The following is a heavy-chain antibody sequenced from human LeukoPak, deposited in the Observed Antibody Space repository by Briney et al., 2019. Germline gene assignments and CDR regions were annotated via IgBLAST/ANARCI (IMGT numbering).Heavy chain of an antibody. Sequence: ASVKVSCKASGGTFSSYAISWVRQAPGQGLEWMGGIIPIFGTANYAQKFQGRVTITTDESTSTAYMELSSLRSEDTAVYYCARVRDISGSYYGEIDYWGQGTLVTVSS. V-gene: IGHV1-69*05. CDR3: ARVRDISGSYYGEIDY. CDR1: GGTFSSYA. D-gene: IGHD1-26*01. J-gene: IGHJ4*02. CDR2: IIPIFGTA.